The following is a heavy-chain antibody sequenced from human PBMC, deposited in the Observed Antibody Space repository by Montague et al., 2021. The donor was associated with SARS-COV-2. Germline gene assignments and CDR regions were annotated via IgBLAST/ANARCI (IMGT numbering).Heavy chain of an antibody. CDR2: ISYDGSNK. CDR3: ARAAGNYDILTGYYDY. J-gene: IGHJ4*02. CDR1: GFTFSSYA. V-gene: IGHV3-30*04. Sequence: SLRLSCAASGFTFSSYAMHWVRQAPGKGLEWVAVISYDGSNKYYADSVEGRFTISRDNSKNTLYLQMNSLRAEDTAVYYCARAAGNYDILTGYYDYWGQGTLVTVSS. D-gene: IGHD3-9*01.